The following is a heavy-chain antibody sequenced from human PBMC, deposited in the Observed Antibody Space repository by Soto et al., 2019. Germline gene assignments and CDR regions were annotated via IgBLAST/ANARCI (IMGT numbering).Heavy chain of an antibody. CDR2: IYYSGST. V-gene: IGHV4-39*01. D-gene: IGHD6-6*01. J-gene: IGHJ5*02. Sequence: KPSETLSLTCTVSGGSISSSSYYWGWIRQPPGKGLEWIGSIYYSGSTYYNPSLKSRVTISVDTSKNQFSLKLSSVTTADTAVYYCARHPYRIAAPPRSWFDPWGQGTLVTVSS. CDR1: GGSISSSSYY. CDR3: ARHPYRIAAPPRSWFDP.